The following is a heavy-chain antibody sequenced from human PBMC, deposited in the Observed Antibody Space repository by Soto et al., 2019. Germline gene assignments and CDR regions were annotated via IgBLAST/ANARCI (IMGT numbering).Heavy chain of an antibody. Sequence: GGSLRLSCAASGFTFSNYGMHWVRQAPDRGLEWVAAMWYDESRTFYADSVKGRFTISRNNSKNTVYLQLDSLRAEDTAVYYCAKDGYSGTYPYYFDYWGQGTLVTVSS. CDR2: MWYDESRT. CDR3: AKDGYSGTYPYYFDY. J-gene: IGHJ4*02. V-gene: IGHV3-33*06. CDR1: GFTFSNYG. D-gene: IGHD1-26*01.